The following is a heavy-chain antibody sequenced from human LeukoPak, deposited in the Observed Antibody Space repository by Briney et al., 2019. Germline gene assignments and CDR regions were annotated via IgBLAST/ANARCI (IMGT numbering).Heavy chain of an antibody. CDR1: GGTFSSYA. D-gene: IGHD2-2*01. J-gene: IGHJ4*02. Sequence: ASVEVSCKASGGTFSSYAISWVRQAPGQGLEWMGGIIPIFGTANYAQKFQGRVTITADESTSTAYMELSSLRSEDTAVYYCARFGPEPAAIGWGQGTLVTVSS. CDR2: IIPIFGTA. CDR3: ARFGPEPAAIG. V-gene: IGHV1-69*13.